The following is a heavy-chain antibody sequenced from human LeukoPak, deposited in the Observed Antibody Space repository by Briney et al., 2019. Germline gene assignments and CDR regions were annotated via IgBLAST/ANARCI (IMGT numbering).Heavy chain of an antibody. V-gene: IGHV3-48*01. J-gene: IGHJ3*02. CDR2: ISSSSSTI. Sequence: GGSLGLSCAASGFTFSSYSMNWVRQAPGKGLEWVSYISSSSSTIYYADSVKGRFTIPRDNSKNTLYLQMNSLRAEDTAVYYCAKESGENPAFDIWGQGTMVTVSS. CDR1: GFTFSSYS. D-gene: IGHD1-1*01. CDR3: AKESGENPAFDI.